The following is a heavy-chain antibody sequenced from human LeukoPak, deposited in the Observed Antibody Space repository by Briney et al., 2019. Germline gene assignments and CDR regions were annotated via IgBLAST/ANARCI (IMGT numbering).Heavy chain of an antibody. CDR1: GFTFSSYA. CDR2: ISYDGSNK. CDR3: AKGRPIQLWTLIDY. Sequence: PGGSLRLSCAASGFTFSSYAMHWVRQAPGKGLEWVTVISYDGSNKYYADSVKGRFTISRDNSKNTLYLQMNSLRAEDTAVYYCAKGRPIQLWTLIDYWGQGTLVTVSS. J-gene: IGHJ4*02. V-gene: IGHV3-30*04. D-gene: IGHD5-18*01.